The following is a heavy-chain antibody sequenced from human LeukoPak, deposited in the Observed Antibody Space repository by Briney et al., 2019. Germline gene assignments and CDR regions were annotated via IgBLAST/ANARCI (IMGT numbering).Heavy chain of an antibody. CDR3: ARPLTRRGSGYGAFDI. J-gene: IGHJ3*02. Sequence: PSETLSLTCAVYGGSFSGYYWSWIRQPPGKGLEWIGEINHSGSTNYNPSLKSRVTISVDTSKNQFSLKLSSVTAADTAVYYCARPLTRRGSGYGAFDIWGQGTMVTVSP. CDR1: GGSFSGYY. V-gene: IGHV4-34*01. CDR2: INHSGST. D-gene: IGHD4/OR15-4a*01.